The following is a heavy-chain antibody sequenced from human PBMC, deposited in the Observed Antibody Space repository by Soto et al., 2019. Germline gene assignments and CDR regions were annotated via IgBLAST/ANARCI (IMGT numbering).Heavy chain of an antibody. CDR1: GGSMSSHY. J-gene: IGHJ4*02. D-gene: IGHD3-16*01. CDR2: ISYSGST. V-gene: IGHV4-59*11. Sequence: SETLSLTCTVSGGSMSSHYWTWLRQPPGKGLEWIGYISYSGSTYYNPSLKSRVTISADTSRNQFSLKLSSVIAAETAVYYCARADPDASVGYWGQGTLVTVSS. CDR3: ARADPDASVGY.